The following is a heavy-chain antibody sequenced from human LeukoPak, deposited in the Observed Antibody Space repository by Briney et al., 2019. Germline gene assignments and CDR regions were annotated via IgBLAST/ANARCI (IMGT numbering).Heavy chain of an antibody. CDR3: ARGGLAYYYDSSGYQQPDY. CDR1: GYTFTSYG. J-gene: IGHJ4*02. D-gene: IGHD3-22*01. Sequence: GATVKVSCKASGYTFTSYGISWVRQAPGQGLEWMGWISAYNGNTNYAQKLQGRVTMTTDTSTSTAYMELRSLRSDDTAVYHCARGGLAYYYDSSGYQQPDYWGQGTLVTVSS. CDR2: ISAYNGNT. V-gene: IGHV1-18*01.